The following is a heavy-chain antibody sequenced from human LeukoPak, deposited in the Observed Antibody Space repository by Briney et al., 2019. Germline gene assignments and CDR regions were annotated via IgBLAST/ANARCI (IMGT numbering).Heavy chain of an antibody. CDR2: IKSDGSIT. D-gene: IGHD2-15*01. V-gene: IGHV3-74*01. CDR3: ASQVVGAAFDP. CDR1: GFTFSGYW. J-gene: IGHJ5*02. Sequence: PGGSLRLSCVASGFTFSGYWMHWVRQPPGKGLVWVSRIKSDGSITNYADSVKGRFTISRDNAKNTLYLQMNSLRAEDTAVYYCASQVVGAAFDPWGQGTPVTVSS.